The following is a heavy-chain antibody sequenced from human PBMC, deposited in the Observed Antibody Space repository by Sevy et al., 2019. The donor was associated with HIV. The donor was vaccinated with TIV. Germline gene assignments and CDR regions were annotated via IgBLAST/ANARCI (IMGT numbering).Heavy chain of an antibody. CDR3: AIDYYGSGSYYEFVY. Sequence: SETLSLTCTVSGFSISSDYYRGWIRQPPGKGLEWIGSIYDGGSTYYNPSLKSRVTISIDTSKNQFSLKLSSVTAADTAVYYCAIDYYGSGSYYEFVYWGQGTLVTVSS. D-gene: IGHD3-10*01. J-gene: IGHJ4*02. CDR2: IYDGGST. CDR1: GFSISSDYY. V-gene: IGHV4-38-2*02.